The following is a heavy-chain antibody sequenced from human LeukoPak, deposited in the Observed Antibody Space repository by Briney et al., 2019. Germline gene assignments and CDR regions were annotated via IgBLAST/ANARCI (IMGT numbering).Heavy chain of an antibody. D-gene: IGHD1-1*01. CDR2: VSVTGAT. V-gene: IGHV3-23*01. J-gene: IGHJ6*03. CDR1: GFSFSSYA. CDR3: AKDPLASTTGNYYMDV. Sequence: GGSLRLSCAASGFSFSSYAMSWVRRTPGKGLEWVSSVSVTGATYNGDSAKGRFTISRDNSKNTMYLQMNSLRAEDTAVYYCAKDPLASTTGNYYMDVWGKGTTVIVSS.